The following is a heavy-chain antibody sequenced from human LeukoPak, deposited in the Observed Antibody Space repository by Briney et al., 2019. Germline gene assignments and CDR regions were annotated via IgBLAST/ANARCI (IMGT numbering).Heavy chain of an antibody. CDR2: ISHTAST. D-gene: IGHD6-6*01. J-gene: IGHJ4*02. V-gene: IGHV4-59*11. Sequence: PSETLSLTCTVSGGSMSHHWSWIRQSPGKGLEWIGYISHTASTNYNPSLKSRVTLSIDTSKSQLSFQLTSVTAADTAVYYCARGVYSSSSNGFAYWGQGTLVTVSS. CDR3: ARGVYSSSSNGFAY. CDR1: GGSMSHH.